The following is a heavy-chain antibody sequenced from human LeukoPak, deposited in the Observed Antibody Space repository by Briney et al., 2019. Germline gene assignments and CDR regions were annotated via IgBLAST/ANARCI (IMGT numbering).Heavy chain of an antibody. Sequence: GRSLRLSCAASGFTFSDYYMSWIRQAPGEWLEWVSYISSGGSTIDYAASVKGRFTISRDNAKNSLYLQMNSLRAEDTAVYYCARDRASRYGMDVWGQGTTVTVSS. CDR2: ISSGGSTI. CDR3: ARDRASRYGMDV. D-gene: IGHD3-10*01. J-gene: IGHJ6*02. V-gene: IGHV3-11*01. CDR1: GFTFSDYY.